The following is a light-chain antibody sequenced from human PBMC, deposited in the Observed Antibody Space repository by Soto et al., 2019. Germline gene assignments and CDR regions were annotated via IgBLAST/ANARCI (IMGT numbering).Light chain of an antibody. J-gene: IGKJ1*01. V-gene: IGKV1-5*01. CDR1: QNIGNW. Sequence: DIQMTQSPSTLSASVGDRVTITCRASQNIGNWLAWYQQKPGKTPDLLIYDASSLESGVPLRFSGSGSGTEFTLTISSLQTYDSATYYCQQYNDEPWTFGQGTKVEIK. CDR3: QQYNDEPWT. CDR2: DAS.